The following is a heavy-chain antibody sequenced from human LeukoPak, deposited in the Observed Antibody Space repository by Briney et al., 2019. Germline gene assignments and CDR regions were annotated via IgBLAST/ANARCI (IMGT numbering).Heavy chain of an antibody. CDR1: GGSISSGSHH. CDR2: IYDSRTI. Sequence: SETLSLTCTVSGGSISSGSHHWGWFRQSPGKGLEWIGSIYDSRTIYYNPSLNSRVTISAVTSKNQFSLQLNSVTAADTAVYFRARHDGRSGCKMGALDSWGQGFLVT. CDR3: ARHDGRSGCKMGALDS. D-gene: IGHD2/OR15-2a*01. V-gene: IGHV4-39*01. J-gene: IGHJ5*01.